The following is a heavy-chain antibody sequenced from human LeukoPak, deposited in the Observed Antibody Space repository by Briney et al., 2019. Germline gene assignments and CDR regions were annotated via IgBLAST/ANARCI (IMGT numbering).Heavy chain of an antibody. J-gene: IGHJ4*02. CDR2: INTDGSTT. CDR3: ARGSSRYYDILTGYYQPYYFDY. Sequence: GGSLRLSCAASGFTFSSYWMHWVRQAPGKGLVWVSRINTDGSTTSYADSVKGRFTISRDNSKNTLYLQMNSLRAEDTAVYYCARGSSRYYDILTGYYQPYYFDYWGQGTLVTVSS. V-gene: IGHV3-74*01. D-gene: IGHD3-9*01. CDR1: GFTFSSYW.